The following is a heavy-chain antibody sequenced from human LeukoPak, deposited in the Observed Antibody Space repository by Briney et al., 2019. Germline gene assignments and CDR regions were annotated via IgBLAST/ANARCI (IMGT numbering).Heavy chain of an antibody. Sequence: SVKVSCKAPGGTFSSYAISWVRQAPGQGLEWMGRIIPIFGTANYAQKFQGRVTITTDESTSTAYMELSSLRSEDTAVYYCARGTRRYCSGGSCYSGWGQGTLVTVSS. V-gene: IGHV1-69*05. CDR1: GGTFSSYA. D-gene: IGHD2-15*01. J-gene: IGHJ4*02. CDR3: ARGTRRYCSGGSCYSG. CDR2: IIPIFGTA.